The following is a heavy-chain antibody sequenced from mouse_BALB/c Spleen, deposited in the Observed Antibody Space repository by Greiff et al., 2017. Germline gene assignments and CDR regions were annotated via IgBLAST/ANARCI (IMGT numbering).Heavy chain of an antibody. CDR1: GYSFTGYY. CDR3: ARFLMGGYDAPWFAY. Sequence: LVKTGASVKISCKASGYSFTGYYMHWVKQSHGKSLEWIGYISCYNGATSYNQKFKGKATFTVDTSPSTAYMQFNSLTSEDSAVYYCARFLMGGYDAPWFAYWGQGTLVTVSA. D-gene: IGHD2-14*01. CDR2: ISCYNGAT. V-gene: IGHV1S34*01. J-gene: IGHJ3*01.